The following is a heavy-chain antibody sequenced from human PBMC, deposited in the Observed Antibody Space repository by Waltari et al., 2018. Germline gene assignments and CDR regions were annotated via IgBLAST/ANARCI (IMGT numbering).Heavy chain of an antibody. CDR2: IYYSGST. J-gene: IGHJ4*02. V-gene: IGHV4-39*07. Sequence: QLQLQESGPGLVKPSETLSLTCTVSGGSISSSSYYWGWIRQPPWKGLEWIGSIYYSGSTYYNPSLKSRVTISVDTSKNQFSLKLSSVTAADTAVYYCAKAEGIVAPDYWGQGTLVTVSS. CDR3: AKAEGIVAPDY. CDR1: GGSISSSSYY. D-gene: IGHD1-26*01.